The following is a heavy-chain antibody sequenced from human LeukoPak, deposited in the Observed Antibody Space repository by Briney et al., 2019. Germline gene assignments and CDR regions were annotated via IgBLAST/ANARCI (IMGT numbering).Heavy chain of an antibody. Sequence: ASVKVSCKASGGTFSSYAISWVRQAPGQGLEWMGRIIPVLGIANYAQKFQGRVTITADKSTSTAYMELSSLRSEDTAVYYCASSNYYDSSAREDYWGQGTLVTVSS. D-gene: IGHD3-22*01. J-gene: IGHJ4*02. V-gene: IGHV1-69*04. CDR2: IIPVLGIA. CDR1: GGTFSSYA. CDR3: ASSNYYDSSAREDY.